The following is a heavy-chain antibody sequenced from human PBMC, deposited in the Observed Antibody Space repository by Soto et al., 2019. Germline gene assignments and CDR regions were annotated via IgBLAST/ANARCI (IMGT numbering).Heavy chain of an antibody. CDR3: ARSPSPRCCDY. J-gene: IGHJ4*02. CDR2: VSDSSSRI. Sequence: EVQLVESGGGLVQPGGSLRLSCAASGFTFSDYNMNWVRQAPGKGLEWVSYVSDSSSRIYYADSVKGRFTISRDNARNSLFLQMHSLRDEDTAVYYCARSPSPRCCDYRGQGTLVTVSS. V-gene: IGHV3-48*02. CDR1: GFTFSDYN. D-gene: IGHD2-8*01.